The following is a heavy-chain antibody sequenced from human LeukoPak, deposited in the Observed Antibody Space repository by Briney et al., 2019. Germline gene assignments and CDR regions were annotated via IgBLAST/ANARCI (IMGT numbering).Heavy chain of an antibody. J-gene: IGHJ4*02. CDR3: AREGIVGATLFDY. D-gene: IGHD1-26*01. Sequence: GGSLRLSCAASGFIFSRYDMSWVRQPPEEGLEWVSTISFAGDKTAYTDSVKGRFIISRDNSKNTVYLQMSSLRSEDTAVYYCAREGIVGATLFDYWGQGTLVTVSS. CDR2: ISFAGDKT. CDR1: GFIFSRYD. V-gene: IGHV3-23*01.